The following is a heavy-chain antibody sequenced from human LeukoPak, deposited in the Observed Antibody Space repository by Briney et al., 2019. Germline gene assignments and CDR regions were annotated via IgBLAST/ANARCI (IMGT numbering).Heavy chain of an antibody. CDR2: ISSSGSTI. D-gene: IGHD5-24*01. CDR3: AREGYMATINY. J-gene: IGHJ4*02. Sequence: PGRSLRLSCAASGFTFSSYEMNWVRQAPGKGLEWVSYISSSGSTIYYADSVKGRFTISRDNAKNSLYLQMNSLRAEDTAVYYCAREGYMATINYWGQGTLVTVSS. V-gene: IGHV3-48*03. CDR1: GFTFSSYE.